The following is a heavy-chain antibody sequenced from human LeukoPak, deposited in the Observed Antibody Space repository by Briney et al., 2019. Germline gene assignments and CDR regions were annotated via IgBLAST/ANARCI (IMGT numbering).Heavy chain of an antibody. CDR3: ARDNWRGLDP. J-gene: IGHJ5*02. D-gene: IGHD3-3*01. Sequence: PSETLSLTCTVSGGSISSYYWSWIRQPPGKGLEWIGYIYYSGSTNYNPSLKSRVTISVDTSKNQFSLKLSSVTAADTAVYYCARDNWRGLDPWGQGTLVTVSS. CDR1: GGSISSYY. V-gene: IGHV4-59*01. CDR2: IYYSGST.